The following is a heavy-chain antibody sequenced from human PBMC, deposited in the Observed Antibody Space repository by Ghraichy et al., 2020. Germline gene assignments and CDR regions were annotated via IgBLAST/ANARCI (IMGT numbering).Heavy chain of an antibody. CDR3: ARGRKGDSGYYYGMDV. D-gene: IGHD1-26*01. Sequence: SETLSLTCAVYGGSFSGYYWSWIRQTPGKGLEWIGEINHSGSTNYNPSLKSRVTISVDTSKNQFSLKLSSVTAADTAVYYCARGRKGDSGYYYGMDVWGQGTTVTVSS. CDR2: INHSGST. CDR1: GGSFSGYY. V-gene: IGHV4-34*01. J-gene: IGHJ6*02.